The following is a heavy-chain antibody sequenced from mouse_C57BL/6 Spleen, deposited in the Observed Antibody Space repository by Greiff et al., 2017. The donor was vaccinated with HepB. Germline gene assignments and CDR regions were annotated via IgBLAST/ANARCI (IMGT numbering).Heavy chain of an antibody. CDR2: INPSNGGT. Sequence: QVQLQQPGTELVKPGASVKLSCKASGYTFTSYWMHWVKQRPGQGLEWIGNINPSNGGTNYNEKFKGKATLTVDKSSITAYMQLSSLTSEDSAVYYCARSCAIYYDYVFAYWGQGTLVTVSA. D-gene: IGHD2-4*01. V-gene: IGHV1-53*01. CDR3: ARSCAIYYDYVFAY. J-gene: IGHJ3*01. CDR1: GYTFTSYW.